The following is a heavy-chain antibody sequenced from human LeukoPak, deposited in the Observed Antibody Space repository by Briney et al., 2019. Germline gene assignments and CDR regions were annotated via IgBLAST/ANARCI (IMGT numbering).Heavy chain of an antibody. CDR3: ARERTVTTTGGGSGIDS. D-gene: IGHD4-17*01. J-gene: IGHJ5*01. Sequence: SETLSLTCTVSGGSISSYYWSWIRQPPGKGLEWIGYIYYSGSTNYNPSLKSRVTISVDTSKNQFSLKLSSVTAADTAVYYCARERTVTTTGGGSGIDS. V-gene: IGHV4-59*01. CDR1: GGSISSYY. CDR2: IYYSGST.